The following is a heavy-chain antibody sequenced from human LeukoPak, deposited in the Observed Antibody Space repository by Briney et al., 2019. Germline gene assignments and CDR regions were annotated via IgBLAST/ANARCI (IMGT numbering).Heavy chain of an antibody. CDR1: GFPFSSYG. J-gene: IGHJ4*02. CDR2: IWSVGGAE. D-gene: IGHD6-13*01. CDR3: ARGFSSSWYPPLGY. V-gene: IGHV3-33*01. Sequence: GRSLRLSCVASGFPFSSYGMHWVRQAPGKGLEWVAVIWSVGGAEYYADSVKGRFTISRDNSKNMLFLQMNSLRAEDTAVYYCARGFSSSWYPPLGYWGQGTLVTVSS.